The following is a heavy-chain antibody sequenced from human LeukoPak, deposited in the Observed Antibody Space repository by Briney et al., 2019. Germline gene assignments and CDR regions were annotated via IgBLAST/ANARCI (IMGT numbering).Heavy chain of an antibody. CDR2: IIPIFGTA. Sequence: GASVKVSCKASGGTFSSYAISWVRQAPGQGLEWMGGIIPIFGTANYAQKFQGRVTITADESTSTAYMELSSLRSEDTAVYYCARATSGYSSGWYYYYMDVWGKGTTVTVSS. V-gene: IGHV1-69*13. CDR1: GGTFSSYA. J-gene: IGHJ6*03. D-gene: IGHD6-19*01. CDR3: ARATSGYSSGWYYYYMDV.